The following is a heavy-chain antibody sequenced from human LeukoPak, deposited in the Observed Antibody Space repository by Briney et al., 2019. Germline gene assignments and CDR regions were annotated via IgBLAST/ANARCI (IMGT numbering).Heavy chain of an antibody. CDR1: GFTFSNAW. J-gene: IGHJ4*02. V-gene: IGHV3-15*01. CDR2: IKSKTDGGTT. CDR3: TTDQKQQLVGAWDY. D-gene: IGHD6-13*01. Sequence: GGSLRLSCAASGFTFSNAWMSWVRQAPGKGLEWVGRIKSKTDGGTTDYAAPVKGRFTISRDDSKNTLYLQMNSLKTEDTAVYYCTTDQKQQLVGAWDYWGQGTLVTVSS.